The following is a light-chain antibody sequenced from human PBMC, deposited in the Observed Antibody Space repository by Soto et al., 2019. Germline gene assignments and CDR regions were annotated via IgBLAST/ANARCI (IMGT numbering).Light chain of an antibody. CDR2: LGF. V-gene: IGKV2-28*01. CDR1: QSLLDSNGDNY. Sequence: DIVMTQSPLSLPVTPGEPASISCRSSQSLLDSNGDNYLDWYLQKPGQSPQLLIYLGFNRASGVPDRFSGSGSGTDFTLEISRVEAEDVGVYYCMQALQSPPTFGGGTRVDIQ. CDR3: MQALQSPPT. J-gene: IGKJ4*01.